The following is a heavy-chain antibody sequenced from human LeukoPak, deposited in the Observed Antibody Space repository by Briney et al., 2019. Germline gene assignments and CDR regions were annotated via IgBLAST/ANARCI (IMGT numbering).Heavy chain of an antibody. D-gene: IGHD3-9*01. CDR3: AREEIGDDILTGYYYY. V-gene: IGHV1-3*01. CDR2: INAGNGNT. CDR1: GYTFTRYA. Sequence: EASVKVSCKASGYTFTRYAMHWVRQAPGQRLEWMGWINAGNGNTKYSQKFQGRVTITRDTSASTAYMELSSLRSEDTAVYYCAREEIGDDILTGYYYYWGQGTLVTVSS. J-gene: IGHJ4*02.